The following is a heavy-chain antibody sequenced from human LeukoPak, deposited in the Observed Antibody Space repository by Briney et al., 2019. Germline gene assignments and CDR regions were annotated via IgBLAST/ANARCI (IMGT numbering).Heavy chain of an antibody. CDR3: ARAAAGTMSGY. Sequence: GGSLRLSCAASGFTFSSYAITWVRQAPGKGLEWVSAVSSNGAKTYYADSVKGRFTISRDNAKNSLYLQMNSLRAEDTAVYYCARAAAGTMSGYWGQGTLVTVSS. CDR1: GFTFSSYA. D-gene: IGHD6-13*01. J-gene: IGHJ4*02. CDR2: VSSNGAKT. V-gene: IGHV3-23*01.